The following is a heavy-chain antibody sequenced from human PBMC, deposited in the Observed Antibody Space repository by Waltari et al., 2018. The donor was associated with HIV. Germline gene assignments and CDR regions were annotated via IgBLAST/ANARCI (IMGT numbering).Heavy chain of an antibody. CDR3: AKASRSTFDGYGMDV. CDR2: ISWNGGNT. Sequence: EVQLVESGGVVVQPGGSLSLPCAASGFTFDAYAMPWVRQAPGKGLEWVSLISWNGGNTLYADSVKGRFTISRDNSKNSLYLQMNSLRAEDTALYYCAKASRSTFDGYGMDVWGQGTTVTVSS. CDR1: GFTFDAYA. J-gene: IGHJ6*02. V-gene: IGHV3-43D*04. D-gene: IGHD3-9*01.